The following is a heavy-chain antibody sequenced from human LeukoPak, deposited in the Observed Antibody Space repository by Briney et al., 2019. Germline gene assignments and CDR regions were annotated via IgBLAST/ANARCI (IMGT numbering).Heavy chain of an antibody. CDR2: INPNSGGT. CDR3: ARDLMTYSSFDY. Sequence: ASVKVSCKASGYTFTGYYMHWVRQAPGQGLEWMGWINPNSGGTNYAQKFQGRVTMTRDTSISTAYMERSRLRSDDTAVYYCARDLMTYSSFDYWGQGTLVTVSS. V-gene: IGHV1-2*02. J-gene: IGHJ4*02. CDR1: GYTFTGYY. D-gene: IGHD6-13*01.